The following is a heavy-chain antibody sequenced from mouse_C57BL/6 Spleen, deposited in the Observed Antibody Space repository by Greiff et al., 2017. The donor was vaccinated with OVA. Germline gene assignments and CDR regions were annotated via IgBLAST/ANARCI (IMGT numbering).Heavy chain of an antibody. CDR3: ARGDYDYYYYAMDY. CDR2: ISYDGSN. Sequence: EVKLLESGPGLVKPSQSLSLTCSVTGYSITSGYYWNWIRQFPGNKLEWMGYISYDGSNNYNPSLKNRISITRDTSKNQFFLKLNSVTTEDTATYYCARGDYDYYYYAMDYWGQGTSVTVSS. V-gene: IGHV3-6*01. D-gene: IGHD2-4*01. CDR1: GYSITSGYY. J-gene: IGHJ4*01.